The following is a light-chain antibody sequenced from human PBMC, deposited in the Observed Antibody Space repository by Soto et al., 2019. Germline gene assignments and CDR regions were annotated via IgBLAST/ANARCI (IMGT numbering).Light chain of an antibody. CDR1: QSVSTN. CDR2: DAS. Sequence: IVLTQSPATLSVSPWERATLSCRTSQSVSTNLAWYQQKPGQGPRHLIYDASTRATGIPARFSGRGSGTDFTLTISRLEPEDFAVYYGQQYGSSGTFGQGTKVDI. J-gene: IGKJ1*01. V-gene: IGKV3-20*01. CDR3: QQYGSSGT.